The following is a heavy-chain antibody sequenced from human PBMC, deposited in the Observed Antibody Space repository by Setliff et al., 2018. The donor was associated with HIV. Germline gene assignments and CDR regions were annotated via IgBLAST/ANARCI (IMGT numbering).Heavy chain of an antibody. J-gene: IGHJ5*02. CDR1: GGSISSHY. D-gene: IGHD1-1*01. V-gene: IGHV4-59*11. Sequence: SETLSLTCTVSGGSISSHYWTWIRQPPGKGLEWIGYTYYSGSTNYNPSLKSRVTISVDTSMNQFSLKMRSVTAADTAVYYCARAFFRQLEPSDWFDPWGQGTLVTVSS. CDR2: TYYSGST. CDR3: ARAFFRQLEPSDWFDP.